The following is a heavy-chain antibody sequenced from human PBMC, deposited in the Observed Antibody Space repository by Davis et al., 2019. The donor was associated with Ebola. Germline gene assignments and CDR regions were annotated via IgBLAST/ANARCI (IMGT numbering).Heavy chain of an antibody. CDR3: ARVPGVPRPT. CDR1: GFTFSSYS. V-gene: IGHV3-21*01. D-gene: IGHD7-27*01. Sequence: GESLKISCAASGFTFSSYSMNWVRQAPGKGLEWVSSISSSSSYIYYADSVKGRFTISRDNAKNSLYLQMNSLRAEDTAVYYCARVPGVPRPTWGQGTTVTVSS. CDR2: ISSSSSYI. J-gene: IGHJ6*02.